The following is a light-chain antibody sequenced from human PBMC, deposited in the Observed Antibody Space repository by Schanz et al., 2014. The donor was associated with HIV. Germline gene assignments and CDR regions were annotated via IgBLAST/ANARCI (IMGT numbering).Light chain of an antibody. J-gene: IGLJ1*01. CDR3: GALSTSDAPV. CDR1: NSDIETHNF. V-gene: IGLV2-14*01. CDR2: DVT. Sequence: QSVLTQPASVSGSPGQSITISCTGTNSDIETHNFVSWFQQLPDRAPKLMVYDVTDRPSGVSSRFSGSRSGNTASLTISGLQAEDEADYYCGALSTSDAPVFGTGTKLTVL.